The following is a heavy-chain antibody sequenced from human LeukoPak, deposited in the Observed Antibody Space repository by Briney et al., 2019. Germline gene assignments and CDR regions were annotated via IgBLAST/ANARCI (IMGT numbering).Heavy chain of an antibody. CDR1: GYTFTSYY. CDR2: INPSGGST. CDR3: TRERVGVAAAGGGFDY. Sequence: ASVKVSCKASGYTFTSYYMHWVRQAPGQGLEWMGIINPSGGSTSYAQKFQGRVTMTRDTSTSTVYMELSSLRSEDTAVYYCTRERVGVAAAGGGFDYWGQGTLVTVSS. V-gene: IGHV1-46*01. J-gene: IGHJ4*02. D-gene: IGHD6-13*01.